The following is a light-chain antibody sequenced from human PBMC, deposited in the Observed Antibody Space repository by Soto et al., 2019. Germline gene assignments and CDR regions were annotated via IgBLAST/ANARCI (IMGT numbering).Light chain of an antibody. CDR2: GAS. V-gene: IGKV3-20*01. Sequence: EIVMTQSPATLSVSPGERATLSCRASQSVSSNLAWYQQKPGQAPRLLIYGASSRATGIPDRFSGSGSGTDFTLTISRLEPEDFAVYYCQQYGSSPGTFGQGTKV. CDR1: QSVSSN. CDR3: QQYGSSPGT. J-gene: IGKJ1*01.